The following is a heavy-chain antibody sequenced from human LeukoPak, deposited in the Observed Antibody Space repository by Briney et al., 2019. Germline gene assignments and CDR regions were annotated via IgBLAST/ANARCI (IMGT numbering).Heavy chain of an antibody. CDR2: FDPEERKR. Sequence: ASVKVSCKVSGYTLSDLSMHWVRQTPGKGLEWMGGFDPEERKRIYAQNFQGRVTMTEDTSTDTAYMELSSLRSEDTAVYYCARGGTMVRPLDYWGQGTLVTVSS. CDR3: ARGGTMVRPLDY. CDR1: GYTLSDLS. J-gene: IGHJ4*02. V-gene: IGHV1-24*01. D-gene: IGHD3-10*01.